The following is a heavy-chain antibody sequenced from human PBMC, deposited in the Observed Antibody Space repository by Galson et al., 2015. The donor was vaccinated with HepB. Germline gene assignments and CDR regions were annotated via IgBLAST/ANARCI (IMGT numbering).Heavy chain of an antibody. D-gene: IGHD6-13*01. CDR3: ARARRAAALAALDY. J-gene: IGHJ4*02. CDR1: GGSISSGDYY. CDR2: IYYSGST. V-gene: IGHV4-30-4*01. Sequence: TLSLTCTVSGGSISSGDYYWSWIRQPPGKGLEWIGYIYYSGSTYYNPSLKSRVTISVDTSKNQFSLKLSSVTAADTAVYYCARARRAAALAALDYWGQGTLVTVSS.